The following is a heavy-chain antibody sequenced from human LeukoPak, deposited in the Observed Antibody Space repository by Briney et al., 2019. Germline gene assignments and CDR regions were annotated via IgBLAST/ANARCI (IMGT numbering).Heavy chain of an antibody. D-gene: IGHD3-10*02. V-gene: IGHV3-23*01. J-gene: IGHJ4*02. CDR3: AKACWGSNADAVL. Sequence: GGSLRLSCAASGFTFSSYAMSWVRQGPARGLEWVSSLSGDGETFYEDSVKGRFTLCIDEPRNMVYFQLNNLRVEETAVDYCAKACWGSNADAVLWGQGTLVTVSS. CDR1: GFTFSSYA. CDR2: LSGDGET.